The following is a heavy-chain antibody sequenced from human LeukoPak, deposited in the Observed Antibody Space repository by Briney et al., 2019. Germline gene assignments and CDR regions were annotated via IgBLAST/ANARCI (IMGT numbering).Heavy chain of an antibody. V-gene: IGHV3-64D*06. CDR3: VKRGRTSDYAYGY. J-gene: IGHJ4*02. CDR1: GFTLSDYA. CDR2: ISSSGDYT. Sequence: GGSLRLSCSASGFTLSDYAMHWVRQAPGRGLQFVSAISSSGDYTSYSDSVKGRFTISRDNSKNTLYLQMSSLRPEDTAVYFCVKRGRTSDYAYGYWGQGSLVTVSS. D-gene: IGHD4-17*01.